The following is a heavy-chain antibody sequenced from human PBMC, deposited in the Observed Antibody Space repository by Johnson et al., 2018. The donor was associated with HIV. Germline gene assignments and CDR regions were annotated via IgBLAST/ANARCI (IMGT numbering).Heavy chain of an antibody. V-gene: IGHV3-66*01. CDR2: IYSGGRT. Sequence: MLLVESGGGVVQPRRSLRLSCAASGFTFSNYAMNWVRQAPGKGLEWVAVIYSGGRTYYADYAKDRFTISRDNSENTLFLQMNSLRAADTAVYYCARVSYNSRRRAVDAFDIWGQGTMITVSS. CDR3: ARVSYNSRRRAVDAFDI. CDR1: GFTFSNYA. J-gene: IGHJ3*02. D-gene: IGHD6-13*01.